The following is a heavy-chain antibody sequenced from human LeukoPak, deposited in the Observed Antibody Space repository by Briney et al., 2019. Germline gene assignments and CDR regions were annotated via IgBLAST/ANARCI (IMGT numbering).Heavy chain of an antibody. CDR1: GFTFSTYS. Sequence: GGSLRLSCAASGFTFSTYSMNWVRQAPGKGLEWVSSISSSTSYIYYADSVKGRFTISRDNAKISLYLQMNSLRAEDTAVYYCARGGEYDILTGYYTAFDIWGQGTMVTVSS. CDR3: ARGGEYDILTGYYTAFDI. CDR2: ISSSTSYI. D-gene: IGHD3-9*01. J-gene: IGHJ3*02. V-gene: IGHV3-21*01.